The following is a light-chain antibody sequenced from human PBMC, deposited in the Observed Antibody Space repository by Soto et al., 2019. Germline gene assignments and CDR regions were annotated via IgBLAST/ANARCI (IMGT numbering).Light chain of an antibody. J-gene: IGKJ4*01. V-gene: IGKV1-6*01. CDR2: AAS. Sequence: AIQMTQSPSSLSASVGDRVTITCRASQGIRNDLGWYQQKPGKAPTLVIHAASSLETGFPSRLSGSGSGTDFTLTIRNLQPEDVATYYCLQDNTYLVTFGGGTKVDIK. CDR1: QGIRND. CDR3: LQDNTYLVT.